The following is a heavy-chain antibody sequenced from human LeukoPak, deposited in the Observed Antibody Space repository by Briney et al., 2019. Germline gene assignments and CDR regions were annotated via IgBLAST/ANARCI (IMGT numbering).Heavy chain of an antibody. CDR1: GFTFSSYG. CDR3: TRASTKDDYDDSSGYSYYFDY. D-gene: IGHD3-22*01. CDR2: IWYDGSNK. Sequence: GGSLRHSCAASGFTFSSYGMHWVRQAPGKGLEWVAVIWYDGSNKYYADSVKGRFTISRDNSKNTLYLQMNSLRAEGTAVYYCTRASTKDDYDDSSGYSYYFDYWGQGTLVTVSS. V-gene: IGHV3-33*01. J-gene: IGHJ4*02.